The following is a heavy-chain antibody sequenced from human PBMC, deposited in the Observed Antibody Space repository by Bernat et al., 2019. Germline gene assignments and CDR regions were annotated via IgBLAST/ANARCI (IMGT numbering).Heavy chain of an antibody. D-gene: IGHD3-3*01. V-gene: IGHV3-48*03. J-gene: IGHJ6*03. CDR2: ISSSGSTI. Sequence: EVQLVESGGGLVQPGGSLRLSCAASGFTFSSYEMKWVRQAPGKGLEWVSYISSSGSTIYYADSVKGRLTISRDNAKNSLYLQMNSLRAEDTAVYYCARITIYTYYYMDVWGKGTTVTVPS. CDR1: GFTFSSYE. CDR3: ARITIYTYYYMDV.